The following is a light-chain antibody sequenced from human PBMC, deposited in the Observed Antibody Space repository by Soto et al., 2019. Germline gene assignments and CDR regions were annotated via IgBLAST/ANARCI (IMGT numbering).Light chain of an antibody. CDR3: ISYTSDDVRYV. CDR2: EVN. J-gene: IGLJ1*01. V-gene: IGLV2-14*02. CDR1: SSNVGSYKL. Sequence: QSVLTQPASVSGSPGQSITISCTGTSSNVGSYKLVSWYQQHPGKAPKLMIFEVNKRPSGVSNRFSGSKSGNTASLTISGLQSEDEADYYCISYTSDDVRYVFGTGTKLTVL.